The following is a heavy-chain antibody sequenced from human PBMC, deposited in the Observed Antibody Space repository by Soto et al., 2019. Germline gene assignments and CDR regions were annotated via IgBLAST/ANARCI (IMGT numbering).Heavy chain of an antibody. D-gene: IGHD3-10*01. CDR1: GGSISSGDYY. J-gene: IGHJ6*02. CDR2: IYYSGST. CDR3: ARDYGSGSRYYYGMDV. Sequence: PSETLSLTCTVSGGSISSGDYYWSWIRQPPGKGLEWIGYIYYSGSTYYNPSLKSRVTISVDTSKNQFSLKLSSVTAADTAVYYCARDYGSGSRYYYGMDVWGQGTTVSVSS. V-gene: IGHV4-30-4*01.